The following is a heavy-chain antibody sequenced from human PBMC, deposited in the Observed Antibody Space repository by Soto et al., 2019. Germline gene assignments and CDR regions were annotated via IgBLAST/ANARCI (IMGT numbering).Heavy chain of an antibody. Sequence: SGGSLRLSCAASGFTSSSYAMSWVRQAPGKGLEWVSAISGSGGSTYYADSVKGRFTISRDNSKNTLYLQMNSLRAEDTAVYYCAKVDVDTDMAAHFDYWGQGTLVTVSS. CDR2: ISGSGGST. CDR1: GFTSSSYA. J-gene: IGHJ4*02. D-gene: IGHD5-18*01. V-gene: IGHV3-23*01. CDR3: AKVDVDTDMAAHFDY.